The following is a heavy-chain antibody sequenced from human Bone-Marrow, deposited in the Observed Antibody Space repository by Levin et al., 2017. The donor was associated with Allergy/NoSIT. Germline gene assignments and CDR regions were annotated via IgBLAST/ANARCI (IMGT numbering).Heavy chain of an antibody. D-gene: IGHD5-18*01. J-gene: IGHJ2*01. CDR3: AKGGGGYSYGWYFDL. CDR1: GFTFSSYG. V-gene: IGHV3-30*18. Sequence: GGSLRLSCAASGFTFSSYGMHWVRQAPGKGLEWVAVISYDGSNKYYTDSVKGRFTISRDNSKNTLYLQMNSLRAEDTAVYHCAKGGGGYSYGWYFDLWGRGTLVTVSS. CDR2: ISYDGSNK.